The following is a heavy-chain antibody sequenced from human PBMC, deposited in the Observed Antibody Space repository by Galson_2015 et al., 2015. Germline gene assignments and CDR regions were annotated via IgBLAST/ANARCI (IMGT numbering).Heavy chain of an antibody. D-gene: IGHD3-22*01. V-gene: IGHV4-59*01. J-gene: IGHJ4*02. CDR2: IYYSGST. CDR3: ARGPYYYDSSGYFPEFDY. Sequence: SYYWSWIRQPPGKGLEWIGYIYYSGSTNYNPSLKSRVTISVDTSKNQFSLKLSSVTAADTAVYYCARGPYYYDSSGYFPEFDYWGQGTLVTVSS. CDR1: SYY.